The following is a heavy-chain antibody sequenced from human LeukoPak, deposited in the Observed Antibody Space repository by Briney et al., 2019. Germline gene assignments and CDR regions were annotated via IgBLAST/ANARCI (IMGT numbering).Heavy chain of an antibody. CDR3: TTGGITGTGLFDY. V-gene: IGHV3-15*01. CDR2: IKSKTDGGTT. Sequence: PGGSLRLSCADSGFTFSNAWMSWVRQAPGKGLEWVGRIKSKTDGGTTDYAAPVKGRFTISRDDSKNTLYLQMNSLKTEDTAVYYCTTGGITGTGLFDYWGQGTLVTVSS. D-gene: IGHD1-20*01. J-gene: IGHJ4*02. CDR1: GFTFSNAW.